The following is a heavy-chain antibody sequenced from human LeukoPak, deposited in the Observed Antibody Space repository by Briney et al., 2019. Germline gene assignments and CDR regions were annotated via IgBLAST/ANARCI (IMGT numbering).Heavy chain of an antibody. CDR1: GYTFTSYA. V-gene: IGHV7-4-1*02. J-gene: IGHJ4*02. D-gene: IGHD2-15*01. CDR2: INTNTGNP. CDR3: AREVASLGYCSGGSCYSQGY. Sequence: ASVKVSCKASGYTFTSYAMNWVRQAPGQGLEWMGWINTNTGNPTYAQGFTGRFVFSLDTSVSTAYLQISSLKAEDTAVYYCAREVASLGYCSGGSCYSQGYWGQGTLVTVSS.